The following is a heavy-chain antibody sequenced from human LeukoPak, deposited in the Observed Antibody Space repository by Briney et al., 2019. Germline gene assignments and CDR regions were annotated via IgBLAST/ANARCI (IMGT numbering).Heavy chain of an antibody. CDR3: ARDLALGYDTLTSYDY. Sequence: GASVKVSCKASGYTFTSYGISWVRQAPGQGLEWMGWISAYNGNTNYAQKLQGRVTMTTDTSTSTAYMELRSLRSDDTAVYYCARDLALGYDTLTSYDYWGQGTLVTVSS. V-gene: IGHV1-18*01. J-gene: IGHJ4*02. D-gene: IGHD3-9*01. CDR1: GYTFTSYG. CDR2: ISAYNGNT.